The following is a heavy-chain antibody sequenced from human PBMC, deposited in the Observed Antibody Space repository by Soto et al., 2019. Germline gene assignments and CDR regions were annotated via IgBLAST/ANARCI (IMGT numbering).Heavy chain of an antibody. Sequence: QVQLQESGPGLVKPSQTLSLTCTVSGGSISSGDCYWSWIRQPPGKGLEWIGYIYYSGSTYYNPSLKSRVTISVDTSKNQFSLRLSSVTAADTAVYYCAREAGRRYYGSGSYPHWFDPWGQGTLVTVSS. J-gene: IGHJ5*02. V-gene: IGHV4-30-4*01. D-gene: IGHD3-10*01. CDR3: AREAGRRYYGSGSYPHWFDP. CDR2: IYYSGST. CDR1: GGSISSGDCY.